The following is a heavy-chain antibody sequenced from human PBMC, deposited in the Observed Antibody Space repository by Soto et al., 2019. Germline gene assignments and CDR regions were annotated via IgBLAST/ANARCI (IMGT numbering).Heavy chain of an antibody. J-gene: IGHJ4*02. CDR3: ARACSSNSCYDVFDY. CDR2: MYFTGTGST. CDR1: GGSLNSGAYY. Sequence: PSGTLSITCTVSGGSLNSGAYYWSWIRQSPGEGLEWVGYMYFTGTGSTNYNPSLKSRVTMSVDTSKNQFSLKLSSVTAADTAVYYCARACSSNSCYDVFDYWGQGTLVTVSS. D-gene: IGHD2-2*01. V-gene: IGHV4-61*08.